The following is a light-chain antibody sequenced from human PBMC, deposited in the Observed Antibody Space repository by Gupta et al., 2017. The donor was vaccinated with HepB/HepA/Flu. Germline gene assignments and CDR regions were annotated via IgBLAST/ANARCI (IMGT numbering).Light chain of an antibody. J-gene: IGLJ3*02. CDR1: SSNSGGGSY. CDR3: ATWDDSLSCWV. V-gene: IGLV1-47*01. CDR2: RDY. Sequence: QAVVTQPTLPTGNPRQRVTFHCAAGSSNSGGGSYVYWYQQLPGTAPKLLISRDYQRPSGVPDRFSGSKSGTSASLAISGLRSEDEADYYCATWDDSLSCWVFGGGTKVTVL.